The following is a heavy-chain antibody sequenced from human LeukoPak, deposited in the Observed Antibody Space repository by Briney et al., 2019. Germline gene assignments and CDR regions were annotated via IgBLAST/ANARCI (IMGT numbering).Heavy chain of an antibody. V-gene: IGHV3-21*01. CDR1: GFTFTTYS. J-gene: IGHJ4*02. CDR3: ARTYYDILTGYNPYFDY. D-gene: IGHD3-9*01. CDR2: ITSSSTSM. Sequence: PGGSLRLSCSAAGFTFTTYSMNWVRQAPGKGLEWVSSITSSSTSMYYADSVKGRFTISRDNAKNSLYLQMISLRAEGTAVYYCARTYYDILTGYNPYFDYWGQGTLVTVSS.